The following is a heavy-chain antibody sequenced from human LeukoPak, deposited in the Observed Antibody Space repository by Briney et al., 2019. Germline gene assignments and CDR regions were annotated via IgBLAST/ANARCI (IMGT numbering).Heavy chain of an antibody. J-gene: IGHJ6*03. CDR3: ARVPPGSGWYGPRYYYYYMDV. V-gene: IGHV7-4-1*02. CDR1: GYTFTSYA. Sequence: ASVKVSCKASGYTFTSYAMNWVRQAPGQGLEWMGWINTNTGNPTYAQGFTGRFVFSLDTSVSTAYLQISSLKAEDTAVYYCARVPPGSGWYGPRYYYYYMDVWGKGTTVTASS. CDR2: INTNTGNP. D-gene: IGHD6-19*01.